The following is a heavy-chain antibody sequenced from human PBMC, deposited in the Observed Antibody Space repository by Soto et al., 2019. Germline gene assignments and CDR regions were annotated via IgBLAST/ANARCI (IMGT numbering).Heavy chain of an antibody. J-gene: IGHJ1*01. D-gene: IGHD5-18*01. CDR2: ISDDGASI. CDR1: GFSFSSFA. CDR3: ARENSVQAWLHHLDH. Sequence: SLRLSCEASGFSFSSFAMNWVRQAPGRGLEWVSYISDDGASIYYADSLKGRFTISRDNAKNSLSLQMNNLRAEDTAVYYCARENSVQAWLHHLDHWGLGTLVTGSS. V-gene: IGHV3-48*03.